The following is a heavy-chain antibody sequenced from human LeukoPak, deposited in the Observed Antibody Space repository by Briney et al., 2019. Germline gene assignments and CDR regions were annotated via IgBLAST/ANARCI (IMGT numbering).Heavy chain of an antibody. J-gene: IGHJ4*02. V-gene: IGHV3-23*01. CDR2: ISGSGGST. Sequence: GGSLRLSCAASGFTFSSYAMSWVRQAPGKGLEWVSAISGSGGSTYYADSVKGRFTISRDNSKNTLYLQMNSLRAEDTAVYYCAKAGHCSSTSCYFAAFRYWGQGTLVTVSS. CDR3: AKAGHCSSTSCYFAAFRY. D-gene: IGHD2-2*01. CDR1: GFTFSSYA.